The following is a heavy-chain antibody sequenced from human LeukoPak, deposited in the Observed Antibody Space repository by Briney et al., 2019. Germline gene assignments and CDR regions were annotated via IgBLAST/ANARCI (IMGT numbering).Heavy chain of an antibody. V-gene: IGHV4-38-2*02. Sequence: SETLSLTCTVSGYSISSGYYWSWIRQPPGKGLEWIGEINHSGSTNYNPSLKSRVTISVDTSKNQFSLKVRSVTAADIAVYYCARGALTGPWGQGTLVTVSS. CDR1: GYSISSGYY. CDR2: INHSGST. J-gene: IGHJ5*02. CDR3: ARGALTGP. D-gene: IGHD1-14*01.